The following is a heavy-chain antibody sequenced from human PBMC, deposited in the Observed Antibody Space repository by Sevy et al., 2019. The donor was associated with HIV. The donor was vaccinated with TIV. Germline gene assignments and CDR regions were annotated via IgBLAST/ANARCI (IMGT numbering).Heavy chain of an antibody. CDR2: IKEDGSGK. Sequence: GGSLRLSCEASGFTCSSSWMSWVRQAPGKGLEWVANIKEDGSGKFYVDSLKGRFTISRANTKNSLYLQMNSLRAEDTAVYYCAGVGGYYSNYPFDAWGQGTLVTVSS. CDR1: GFTCSSSW. D-gene: IGHD4-4*01. J-gene: IGHJ4*02. V-gene: IGHV3-7*01. CDR3: AGVGGYYSNYPFDA.